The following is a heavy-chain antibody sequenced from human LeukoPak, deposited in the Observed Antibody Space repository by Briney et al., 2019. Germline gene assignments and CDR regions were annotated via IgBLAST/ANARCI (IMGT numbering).Heavy chain of an antibody. CDR3: ARGLSGIFVRTCMDV. V-gene: IGHV4-34*01. CDR1: GGSFSDFY. CDR2: INHSGST. D-gene: IGHD1-14*01. J-gene: IGHJ6*03. Sequence: SETLSLTCAVYGGSFSDFYWSWIRQSPGKGLEWIGEINHSGSTDYSPSLKSRVTISVDTSKNQFSLRLNSVTAADTAVYYCARGLSGIFVRTCMDVWGKGTTVTVSS.